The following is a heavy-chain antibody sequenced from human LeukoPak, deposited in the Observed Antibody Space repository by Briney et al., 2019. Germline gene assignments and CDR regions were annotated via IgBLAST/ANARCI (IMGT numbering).Heavy chain of an antibody. D-gene: IGHD3-22*01. V-gene: IGHV4-39*07. CDR2: IYYSGST. CDR1: GGSISSSSYY. Sequence: PSETLSLTCTVSGGSISSSSYYWGWIRQPPGKGLEWIGSIYYSGSTYYNPSLKSRVTISVDTSKNQFSLKLSSVTAADAAVYYCARCSSGLYYYMDVWGKGTTVTVSS. J-gene: IGHJ6*03. CDR3: ARCSSGLYYYMDV.